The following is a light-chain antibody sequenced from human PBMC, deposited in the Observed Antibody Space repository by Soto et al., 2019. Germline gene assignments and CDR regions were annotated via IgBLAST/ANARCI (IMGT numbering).Light chain of an antibody. J-gene: IGLJ3*02. V-gene: IGLV8-61*01. CDR2: STN. Sequence: QTVVTQEPSFSVSPGGTVTLTCGLTSGSVSTTYSPSWYQQTPGQAPRTLIYSTNTRSSGVPDRFSGSILGDTAALTITGAQADDESDYYCVLYMGSGISVFGGGTQLTVL. CDR1: SGSVSTTYS. CDR3: VLYMGSGISV.